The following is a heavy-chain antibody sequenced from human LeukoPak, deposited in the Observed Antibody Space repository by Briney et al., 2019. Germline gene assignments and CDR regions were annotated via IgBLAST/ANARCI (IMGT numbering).Heavy chain of an antibody. CDR2: IGGST. CDR3: ARAPRGYCSGGSCYDY. D-gene: IGHD2-15*01. Sequence: GASVKVSCKASGYTFSNYYIHWVRQAPGQGLEWMGIIGGSTNYAQKFQGRVTMTRDTSISTVYMELSRLSSDDTALYYCARAPRGYCSGGSCYDYWGQGTLVTVSS. J-gene: IGHJ4*02. V-gene: IGHV1-46*01. CDR1: GYTFSNYY.